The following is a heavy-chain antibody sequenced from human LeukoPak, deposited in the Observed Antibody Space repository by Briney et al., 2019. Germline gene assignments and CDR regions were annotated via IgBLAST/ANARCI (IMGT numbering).Heavy chain of an antibody. D-gene: IGHD6-25*01. CDR1: GGSFSGYY. CDR2: INHSGST. J-gene: IGHJ6*02. Sequence: SETLSLTCAVYGGSFSGYYWIWIRQPPGKGLEWIGEINHSGSTNYNPSLKSRVTISVDTSKNQFSLKPSSVTAADTAVYYCARGLAAGYYYYGMDVWGQGTTVTVSS. CDR3: ARGLAAGYYYYGMDV. V-gene: IGHV4-34*01.